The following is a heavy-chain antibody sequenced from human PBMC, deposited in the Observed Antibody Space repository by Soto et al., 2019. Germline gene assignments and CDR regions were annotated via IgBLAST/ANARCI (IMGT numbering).Heavy chain of an antibody. J-gene: IGHJ6*02. Sequence: QVQLVQSGAEVKKPGASVKVSCKASGYTFTSYYMHWVRQAPGQGLEWMVIINPSGGSTSYAQKFQGRVTMTRDTSTSTVDMELSCLRSEDTAVYYCAREEGDYDVWSGYYKAHYYYDGMDVWGQGTTVTVSS. D-gene: IGHD3-3*01. CDR3: AREEGDYDVWSGYYKAHYYYDGMDV. CDR2: INPSGGST. V-gene: IGHV1-46*01. CDR1: GYTFTSYY.